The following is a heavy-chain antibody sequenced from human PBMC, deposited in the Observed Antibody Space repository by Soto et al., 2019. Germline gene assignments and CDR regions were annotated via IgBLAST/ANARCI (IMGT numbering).Heavy chain of an antibody. V-gene: IGHV1-69*13. Sequence: SVKVSCKAAGGTFSSYAISWVRQAPGQGLEWMGGIIPIFGTANYAQKFQGRVTITADESTSTAYMELSSLRSEDTAVYYCAREGYCSSTSCLSYYYYGMDVWGQGTTVTVSS. CDR2: IIPIFGTA. J-gene: IGHJ6*02. CDR3: AREGYCSSTSCLSYYYYGMDV. D-gene: IGHD2-2*01. CDR1: GGTFSSYA.